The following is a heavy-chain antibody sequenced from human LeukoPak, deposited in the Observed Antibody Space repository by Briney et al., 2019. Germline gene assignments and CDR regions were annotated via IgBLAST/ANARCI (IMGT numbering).Heavy chain of an antibody. J-gene: IGHJ5*02. Sequence: SVKVSCKASGGTFSSYAIGWVRQAPGQGLEWMGRIIPILGIANYAQKFQGRVTITADKSTSTAYMELSSLRSEDTAVYYCAGERGYYDRLNWFDPWGQGTLVTVSS. CDR3: AGERGYYDRLNWFDP. V-gene: IGHV1-69*04. D-gene: IGHD3-22*01. CDR1: GGTFSSYA. CDR2: IIPILGIA.